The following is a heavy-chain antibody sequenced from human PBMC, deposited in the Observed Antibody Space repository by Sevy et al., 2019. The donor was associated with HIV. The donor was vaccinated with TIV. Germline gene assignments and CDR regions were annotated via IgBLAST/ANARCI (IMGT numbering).Heavy chain of an antibody. D-gene: IGHD2-2*03. CDR2: IYASGST. J-gene: IGHJ4*02. CDR1: GDSFSSYY. CDR3: ARGATALDY. Sequence: SETLSLTCYVSGDSFSSYYWNWIRQPAGKGLEWIGRIYASGSTNYNPSLKSRVTMSVDRSKNQFSLKLSSVAAADTAVYYCARGATALDYWGQGTLVTVSS. V-gene: IGHV4-4*07.